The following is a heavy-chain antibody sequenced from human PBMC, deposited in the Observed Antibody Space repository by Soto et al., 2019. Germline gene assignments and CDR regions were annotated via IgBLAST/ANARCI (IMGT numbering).Heavy chain of an antibody. CDR3: ARKDIAGNSVDF. J-gene: IGHJ4*02. D-gene: IGHD6-13*01. CDR1: GYSFTTYW. CDR2: IYPGDSNT. V-gene: IGHV5-51*01. Sequence: GESLKISCKASGYSFTTYWIGWVRQMPGKGLEWMGIIYPGDSNTRYSPSFQGQVTISADKSISTAYLQWSSLKASDSAMFYCARKDIAGNSVDFWGQGTLVTVSS.